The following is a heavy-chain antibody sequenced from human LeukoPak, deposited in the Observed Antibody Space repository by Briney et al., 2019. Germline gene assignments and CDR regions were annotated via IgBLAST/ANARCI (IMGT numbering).Heavy chain of an antibody. CDR3: ARDPLGSSSWSDAIDI. V-gene: IGHV3-48*03. Sequence: GGSLRLSCAASGFIFSSYEMNWVRQAPGKGLEWVSYISSSGSTIYYADSVKGRFTISRDNANNSLYLQMSSLRAEDTAVYYCARDPLGSSSWSDAIDIWGQGTMVTVSS. J-gene: IGHJ3*02. D-gene: IGHD6-13*01. CDR1: GFIFSSYE. CDR2: ISSSGSTI.